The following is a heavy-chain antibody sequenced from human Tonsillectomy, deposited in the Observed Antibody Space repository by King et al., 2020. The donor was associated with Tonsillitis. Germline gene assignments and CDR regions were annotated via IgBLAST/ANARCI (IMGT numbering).Heavy chain of an antibody. D-gene: IGHD3-10*01. J-gene: IGHJ4*02. V-gene: IGHV4-34*01. CDR1: GGSFSGYY. CDR2: INHSGST. Sequence: VQLQQWGAGLLKPSETLSLTCVVYGGSFSGYYWTWIRQPPGKGLEWIGEINHSGSTNYNPSLKSRVTISVDTSKNQFSLKLSSVTAADTAMYYCARSLALTSSGFDYWGQGTLVTVSS. CDR3: ARSLALTSSGFDY.